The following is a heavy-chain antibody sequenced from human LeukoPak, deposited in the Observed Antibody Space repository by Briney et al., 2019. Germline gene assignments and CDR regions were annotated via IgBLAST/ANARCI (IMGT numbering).Heavy chain of an antibody. V-gene: IGHV1-2*06. D-gene: IGHD1-14*01. J-gene: IGHJ4*02. CDR3: ARNQDNDY. Sequence: ASVKVSCKASGYTFTSYAMNWVRQAPGQGLEWMGRINPNSGDTNFAQKFQGRVTMTRDTSISTAYMELSRLQSDDTAVYYCARNQDNDYWGQGTLVTVSS. CDR2: INPNSGDT. CDR1: GYTFTSYA.